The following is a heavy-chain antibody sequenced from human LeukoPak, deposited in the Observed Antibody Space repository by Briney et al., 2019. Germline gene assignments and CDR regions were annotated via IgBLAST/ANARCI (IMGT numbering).Heavy chain of an antibody. D-gene: IGHD2-2*01. J-gene: IGHJ4*02. CDR1: GFTLSDHY. V-gene: IGHV3-72*01. CDR2: IRNKANSYAT. CDR3: ARSYCSSTNCYGLDYFDY. Sequence: GGSLRLSCATSGFTLSDHYIDWVRQAPGKGLEWVGRIRNKANSYATEYAASVKGRFTISRDDSQNSLYLQMNSLKTEDTAVYYCARSYCSSTNCYGLDYFDYWGQGTQVTVSS.